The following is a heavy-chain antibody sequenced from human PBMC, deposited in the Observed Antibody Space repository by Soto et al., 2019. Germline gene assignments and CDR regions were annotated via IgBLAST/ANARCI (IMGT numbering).Heavy chain of an antibody. CDR1: GFTFSEDW. J-gene: IGHJ6*02. CDR2: MKPDETER. V-gene: IGHV3-7*03. D-gene: IGHD1-1*01. Sequence: EVQLVESGGGLVQPGGSLRLSCLLSGFTFSEDWMGWVRQAPGKGLEWVANMKPDETERYYVDSVRGRFTISRDGAENSLHLQMNSLRVEDTALYYCARYKFPNGLDLWGQGTTVTVSS. CDR3: ARYKFPNGLDL.